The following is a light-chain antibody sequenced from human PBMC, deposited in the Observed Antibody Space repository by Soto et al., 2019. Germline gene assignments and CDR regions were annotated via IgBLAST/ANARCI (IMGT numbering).Light chain of an antibody. CDR3: QTWGTGAVV. V-gene: IGLV4-69*01. J-gene: IGLJ2*01. Sequence: QPVLTQSPSASASLGASVKLTCTLRSGHSSYAIAWHQQQPEKGPRYLMKVNSDGSQSKGDGIPDRFSGSSSGAERYLNISSLQSEDEADYYCQTWGTGAVVFGGGTKLTVL. CDR2: VNSDGSQ. CDR1: SGHSSYA.